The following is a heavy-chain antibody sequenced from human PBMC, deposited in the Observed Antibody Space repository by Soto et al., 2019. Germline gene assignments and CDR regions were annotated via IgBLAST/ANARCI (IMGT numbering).Heavy chain of an antibody. J-gene: IGHJ6*02. Sequence: ASVKVSCKASGYTFTSYGISWVRQAPGQGLEWMGWISAYNGNTNYAQKLQGRVTMTTDTSTSTAYMELRSLRSDDTAVYYCARYGSGSYYSHYYYGMDVWGQGITVTVSS. D-gene: IGHD3-10*01. CDR2: ISAYNGNT. CDR1: GYTFTSYG. V-gene: IGHV1-18*04. CDR3: ARYGSGSYYSHYYYGMDV.